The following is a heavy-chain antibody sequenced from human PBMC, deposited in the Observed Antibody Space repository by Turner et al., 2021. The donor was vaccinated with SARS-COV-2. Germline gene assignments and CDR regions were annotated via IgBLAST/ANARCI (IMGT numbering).Heavy chain of an antibody. J-gene: IGHJ6*02. Sequence: QVQLQQLGAGLSRSSETLSLTCGVQGGSFSAYYWTWIRQIPGKGLEWIGQIDQSGITNYNPSLQSRVTITRDTSKNHLSLNLTSVTAADTAVYYCARAALFAAPSGLDVWGPGATVIVSS. CDR1: GGSFSAYY. CDR3: ARAALFAAPSGLDV. D-gene: IGHD3-10*02. CDR2: IDQSGIT. V-gene: IGHV4-34*01.